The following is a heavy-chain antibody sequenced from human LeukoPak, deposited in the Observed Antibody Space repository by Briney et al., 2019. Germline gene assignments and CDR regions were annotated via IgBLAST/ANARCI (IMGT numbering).Heavy chain of an antibody. Sequence: GGSLRLSCAASTSTLSSNAMHWVRQAPGKGLEWVAAISYDGSNKYYAGSVKGRFTISRDNSKNTLYMQMNGLRAEDTAVYYCARSKSLSYYDILGYFDYWGQGTLVTVSS. CDR2: ISYDGSNK. V-gene: IGHV3-30*04. J-gene: IGHJ4*02. CDR1: TSTLSSNA. CDR3: ARSKSLSYYDILGYFDY. D-gene: IGHD3-9*01.